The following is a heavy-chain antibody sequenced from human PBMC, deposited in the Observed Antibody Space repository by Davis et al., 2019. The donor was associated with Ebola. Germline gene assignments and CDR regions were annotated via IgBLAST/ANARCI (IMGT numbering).Heavy chain of an antibody. Sequence: SLKISCAASGFTFDDYAMHWVRQAPGKGLEWVSGISWNSGSIGYADSVKGRFTISRDNAKNSLYLQMNSLRAEDTALYYCARSITGTYNWFDPWGQGTLVTVSS. CDR1: GFTFDDYA. V-gene: IGHV3-9*01. CDR3: ARSITGTYNWFDP. D-gene: IGHD1-7*01. CDR2: ISWNSGSI. J-gene: IGHJ5*02.